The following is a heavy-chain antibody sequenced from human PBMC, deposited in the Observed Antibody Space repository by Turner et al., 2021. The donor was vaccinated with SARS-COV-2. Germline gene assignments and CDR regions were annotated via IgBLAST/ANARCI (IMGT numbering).Heavy chain of an antibody. D-gene: IGHD3-10*01. Sequence: EVQLVESGGGLVQPGRSLRLSCAASGFTFDDYVIHWVRQAPGKGLEWVSGISWNSGSIGYADSVKGRFTISRDNAKNSLYLQMNSLRAEDTALYYCVKDMVRGVIYYYYGMDVWGQGTTVTVSS. CDR1: GFTFDDYV. J-gene: IGHJ6*02. V-gene: IGHV3-9*01. CDR2: ISWNSGSI. CDR3: VKDMVRGVIYYYYGMDV.